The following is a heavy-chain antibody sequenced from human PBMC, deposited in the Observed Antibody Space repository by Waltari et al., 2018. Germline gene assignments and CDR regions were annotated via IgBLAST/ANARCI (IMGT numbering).Heavy chain of an antibody. D-gene: IGHD3-3*01. CDR1: GGSFSGYY. J-gene: IGHJ6*03. Sequence: QVQLQQWGAGLLKPSETLSLTCVVYGGSFSGYYWSWIRQPPGKGLEWIGEINQSGRTNNNPSLKSRVTISIDTSKNQISLKLRSVTAADTAVYYCARANTIFGVVRTWYYMDVWGKGTTVTVSS. CDR3: ARANTIFGVVRTWYYMDV. CDR2: INQSGRT. V-gene: IGHV4-34*01.